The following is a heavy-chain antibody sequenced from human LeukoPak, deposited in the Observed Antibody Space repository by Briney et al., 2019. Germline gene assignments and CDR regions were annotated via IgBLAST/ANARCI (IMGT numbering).Heavy chain of an antibody. Sequence: GGSLRLSCAASGFDFSDYDMHWVRQAPGKGLDWVAVISYDGSNIQYADSVKGRFTISRDNSKNTLSLQMNSLRADDTAVYYCAKGGLYVSANYYIGHFDNWGKGNMVTVSS. CDR2: ISYDGSNI. CDR1: GFDFSDYD. D-gene: IGHD3-10*01. V-gene: IGHV3-30*18. J-gene: IGHJ4*02. CDR3: AKGGLYVSANYYIGHFDN.